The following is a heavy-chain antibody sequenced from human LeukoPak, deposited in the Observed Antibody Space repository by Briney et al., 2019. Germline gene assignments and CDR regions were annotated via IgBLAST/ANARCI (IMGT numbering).Heavy chain of an antibody. Sequence: ASAKVSCKVSGYTLTELSMHWVRQAPGKGLEWMGGLDPEDGETIYAQKFQGRVTMTEDTSTDTAYMELRSLRSEDTAVYYCATVRELDSSSFLWGQGTLVTVSS. CDR3: ATVRELDSSSFL. V-gene: IGHV1-24*01. D-gene: IGHD6-13*01. CDR2: LDPEDGET. CDR1: GYTLTELS. J-gene: IGHJ4*02.